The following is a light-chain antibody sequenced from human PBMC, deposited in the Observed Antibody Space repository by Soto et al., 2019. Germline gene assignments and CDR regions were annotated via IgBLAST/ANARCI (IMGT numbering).Light chain of an antibody. V-gene: IGKV3-15*01. Sequence: EIVMTQSPATLSVSPGERVTLSCRASQSVSSNLAWYQQKHGQAPRLLIHGASTRATGVPAWFSGSGSGTDYTLTISSLQFEDFAVYYCQQYGSSGTFGQGTKVDIK. CDR2: GAS. CDR1: QSVSSN. J-gene: IGKJ1*01. CDR3: QQYGSSGT.